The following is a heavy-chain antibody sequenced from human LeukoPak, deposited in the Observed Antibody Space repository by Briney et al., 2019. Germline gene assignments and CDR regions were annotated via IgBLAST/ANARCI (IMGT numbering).Heavy chain of an antibody. J-gene: IGHJ4*02. Sequence: SETLSLTCNVSGGAISSTAYYWGWIRQPPGKGLEWIGSIYYIGSTYYNPSLKSRVTISVDTSHNQFSLKLNSVTAADTALYYCARHPPYGSRNWGAYYFDSWGQGTLVTVSS. V-gene: IGHV4-39*01. D-gene: IGHD3-10*01. CDR2: IYYIGST. CDR1: GGAISSTAYY. CDR3: ARHPPYGSRNWGAYYFDS.